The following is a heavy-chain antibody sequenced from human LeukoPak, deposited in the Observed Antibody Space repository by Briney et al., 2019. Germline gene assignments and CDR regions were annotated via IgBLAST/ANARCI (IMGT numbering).Heavy chain of an antibody. Sequence: PGGSLRLSCAASGFTFSSYAMNWVRQAPGKGLEWVSGISGSGGNTYYADSLKGRFTISRDNSKNTLYLQMNSLRAEDTAVYYCARARDGGYVGDYWGQGTLVTVSS. D-gene: IGHD5-12*01. CDR1: GFTFSSYA. CDR2: ISGSGGNT. V-gene: IGHV3-23*01. CDR3: ARARDGGYVGDY. J-gene: IGHJ4*02.